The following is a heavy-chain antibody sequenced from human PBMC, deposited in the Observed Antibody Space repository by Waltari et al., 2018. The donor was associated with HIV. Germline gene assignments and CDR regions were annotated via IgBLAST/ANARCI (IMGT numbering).Heavy chain of an antibody. Sequence: QVQLVQSGAEVKKPGASVKVSCKASGYTGTDYDVHWVRQAPGQRLEWMGWMNPKSGGRKCAQKFQGRVTMTWDTSITTAYMELHRLRSDETAVYYCARRSWDLWGQGTLLTVSS. J-gene: IGHJ5*02. CDR3: ARRSWDL. CDR1: GYTGTDYD. CDR2: MNPKSGGR. V-gene: IGHV1-2*02.